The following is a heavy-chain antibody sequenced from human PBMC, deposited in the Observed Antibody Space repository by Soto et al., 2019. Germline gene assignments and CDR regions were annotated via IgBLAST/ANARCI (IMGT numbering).Heavy chain of an antibody. CDR3: ATGHYDFWSGYYTPYFEY. Sequence: PSETLSLTCAVYGGSFSGYYWSWIRQPPGKGLEWIGEINHSGSTNYNPSLKSRVTISVDTSKNQFSLKLSSVTAADTAVYYCATGHYDFWSGYYTPYFEYWGQGTLVTVSS. J-gene: IGHJ4*02. D-gene: IGHD3-3*01. CDR2: INHSGST. V-gene: IGHV4-34*01. CDR1: GGSFSGYY.